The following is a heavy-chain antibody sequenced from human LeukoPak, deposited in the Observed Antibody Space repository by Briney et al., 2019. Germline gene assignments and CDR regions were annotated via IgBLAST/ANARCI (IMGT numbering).Heavy chain of an antibody. CDR2: INPNSGGT. CDR1: GYTFTGYY. V-gene: IGHV1-2*02. D-gene: IGHD3-10*01. Sequence: ASVKVSCKASGYTFTGYYMHWVRQAPGQGLEWMGWINPNSGGTSYAQKFQGRVTMTRDTSISTAYMELSRLRSDDTAVYYCARDAVKGLDDAFDIWGQGTMVTVSS. CDR3: ARDAVKGLDDAFDI. J-gene: IGHJ3*02.